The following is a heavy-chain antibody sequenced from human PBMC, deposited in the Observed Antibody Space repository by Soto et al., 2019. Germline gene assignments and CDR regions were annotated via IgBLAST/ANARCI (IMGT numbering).Heavy chain of an antibody. Sequence: GGSLRLSCEASGFIFSNYWMHWFRQAPGAGLVWVSRISNDGINKNYADSVKGRFTISRDNAKNTLYLQMNGLTAEDTALYYCAKDLTWNQADYWGRGALVTVS. V-gene: IGHV3-74*01. CDR2: ISNDGINK. CDR1: GFIFSNYW. J-gene: IGHJ4*02. D-gene: IGHD1-1*01. CDR3: AKDLTWNQADY.